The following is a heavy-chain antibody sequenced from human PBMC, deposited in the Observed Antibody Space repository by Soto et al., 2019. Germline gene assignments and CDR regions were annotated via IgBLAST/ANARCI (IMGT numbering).Heavy chain of an antibody. D-gene: IGHD6-13*01. CDR2: INHLGSI. Sequence: PGMALEWIGEINHLGSINYTPSLKSRVTMSVDTSKNQFSLTLNSVTAADTATYYCFFVQAADGIRDVRSVSAFLLNRSSDL. V-gene: IGHV4-34*01. J-gene: IGHJ2*01. CDR3: FFVQAADGIRDVRSVSAFLLNRSSDL.